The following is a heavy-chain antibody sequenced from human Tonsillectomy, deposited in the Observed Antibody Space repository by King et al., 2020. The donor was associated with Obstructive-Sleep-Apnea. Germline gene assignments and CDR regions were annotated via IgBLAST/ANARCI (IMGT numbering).Heavy chain of an antibody. J-gene: IGHJ4*02. V-gene: IGHV3-30-3*01. Sequence: QLVQSGGGVVQPGRSLRVSCTASGFTFNTYGIHWVRQAPGKGLDWVAFISYDGSTKYYADSVRGRFTISRDNSKNTLYLQMNSLRAEDTAVYYCARDKTDVLTGRTYSFDYWGQGTLVTVSS. CDR1: GFTFNTYG. D-gene: IGHD3-9*01. CDR2: ISYDGSTK. CDR3: ARDKTDVLTGRTYSFDY.